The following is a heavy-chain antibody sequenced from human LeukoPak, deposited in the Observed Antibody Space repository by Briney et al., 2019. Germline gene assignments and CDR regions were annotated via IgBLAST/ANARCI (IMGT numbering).Heavy chain of an antibody. Sequence: SVKVSCKASGGTFSSYAISWVRQAPGQGLEWMGSIIPILGIANYAQKFQGRVTITADKSTSTAYMELSSLRSEDTAVYYCARDWAIDYYDSSGYANDYWGQGTLVTVSS. V-gene: IGHV1-69*04. J-gene: IGHJ4*02. CDR3: ARDWAIDYYDSSGYANDY. D-gene: IGHD3-22*01. CDR2: IIPILGIA. CDR1: GGTFSSYA.